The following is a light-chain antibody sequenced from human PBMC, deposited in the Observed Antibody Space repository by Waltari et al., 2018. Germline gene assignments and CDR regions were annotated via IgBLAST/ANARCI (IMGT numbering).Light chain of an antibody. J-gene: IGLJ3*02. CDR2: EDN. V-gene: IGLV1-51*01. CDR3: GSWDSSLGIGV. Sequence: QSVLTQAPSVSAAPGQTVTISCSGTTPNIGNNYVSWYQQLPGAAPKIVIYEDNRRPSGIPDRFSGSKSGASATLDITGLQTGDEADYYCGSWDSSLGIGVLGGGTRLTVL. CDR1: TPNIGNNY.